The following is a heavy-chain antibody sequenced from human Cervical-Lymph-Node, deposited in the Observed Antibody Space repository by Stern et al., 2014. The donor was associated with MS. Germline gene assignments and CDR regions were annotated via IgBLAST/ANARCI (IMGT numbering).Heavy chain of an antibody. J-gene: IGHJ4*02. CDR2: LFPGGSDI. CDR3: ARQRYFDY. V-gene: IGHV5-51*01. Sequence: EVQLVESGPEVKRPGESLKISCQASGYTFTSYWIGWVRQMPGKGLEWIAILFPGGSDIRYSPSSQGQVTISADKSSSTAYLQWNNLKASDTAIYYCARQRYFDYWGQGTLVTVSS. CDR1: GYTFTSYW.